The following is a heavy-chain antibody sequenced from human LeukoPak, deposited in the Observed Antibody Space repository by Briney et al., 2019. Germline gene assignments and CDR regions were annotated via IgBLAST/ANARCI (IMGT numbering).Heavy chain of an antibody. Sequence: GGSLRLSCAASGFTFSSYAMHWVRQAPGKGLEYVSAISSNGGSTYYANSVKDRFTISRDDSNNTLYLQMGSLRAEDMAVYYCARLSSGWYHGMDVWGKGTTVTVSS. J-gene: IGHJ6*04. D-gene: IGHD6-19*01. CDR3: ARLSSGWYHGMDV. V-gene: IGHV3-64*01. CDR1: GFTFSSYA. CDR2: ISSNGGST.